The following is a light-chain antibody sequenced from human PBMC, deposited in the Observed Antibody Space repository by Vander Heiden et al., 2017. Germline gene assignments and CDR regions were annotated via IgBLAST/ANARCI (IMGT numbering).Light chain of an antibody. J-gene: IGKJ4*01. CDR3: QQVNSYPLA. CDR1: QGISNS. CDR2: SAS. Sequence: AVQLTQSPSSLSASVGDRVTITCRASQGISNSLAWYHQRPGKTPRLLIYSASTLAGVPSRFSGSGSGTYFSLTIINLQPEDFGTYYCQQVNSYPLAFGGGTSLEI. V-gene: IGKV1-13*02.